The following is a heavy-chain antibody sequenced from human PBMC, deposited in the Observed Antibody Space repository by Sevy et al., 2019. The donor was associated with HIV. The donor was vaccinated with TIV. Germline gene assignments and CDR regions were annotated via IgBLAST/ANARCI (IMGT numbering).Heavy chain of an antibody. D-gene: IGHD2-8*01. V-gene: IGHV3-23*01. CDR3: AREGCTKPHDY. CDR1: GFTFSKYS. Sequence: GGSLRLSCAASGFTFSKYSMSWVRQPPGKGLEWVSTLSFGCGEINYADSVKGRFTISRDNSKSSVYPQMNNLRPEDTDVYYCAREGCTKPHDYWGQGTLVTVSS. CDR2: LSFGCGEI. J-gene: IGHJ4*02.